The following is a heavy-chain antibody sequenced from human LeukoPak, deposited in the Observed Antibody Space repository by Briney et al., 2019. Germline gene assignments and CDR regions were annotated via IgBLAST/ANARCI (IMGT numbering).Heavy chain of an antibody. CDR3: ARDLVEYYYDSSGSLYYFDY. CDR2: ISAYNGNT. V-gene: IGHV1-18*01. D-gene: IGHD3-22*01. Sequence: GASVKVSCKVSGYTLTELSMHWVRQAPGQGLEWMGWISAYNGNTNYAQKLQGRVTMTTDTSTSTAYMELRSLRSDDTAVYYCARDLVEYYYDSSGSLYYFDYWGQGTLVTVSS. CDR1: GYTLTELS. J-gene: IGHJ4*02.